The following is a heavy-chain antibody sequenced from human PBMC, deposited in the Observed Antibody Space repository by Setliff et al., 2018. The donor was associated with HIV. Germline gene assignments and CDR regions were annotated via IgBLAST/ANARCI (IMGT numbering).Heavy chain of an antibody. J-gene: IGHJ5*02. CDR1: QGTFTSYY. D-gene: IGHD6-19*01. V-gene: IGHV1-46*01. Sequence: ASVKVSCKASQGTFTSYYMHWVRQAPGQGLEWMGIINPSGGSTSYAQSFQDRVTMTRDTSTNTVYMELSGLRSEDTSLYYCALDLPGPAITSGWMKNWFDPWGQGTLVTVSS. CDR2: INPSGGST. CDR3: ALDLPGPAITSGWMKNWFDP.